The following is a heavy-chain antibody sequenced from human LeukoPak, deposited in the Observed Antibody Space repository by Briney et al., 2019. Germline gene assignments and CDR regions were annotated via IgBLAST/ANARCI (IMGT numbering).Heavy chain of an antibody. V-gene: IGHV4-39*01. CDR1: GGSISSSSYY. J-gene: IGHJ6*03. Sequence: SETLSLTCAVSGGSISSSSYYWGWIRQPPGKGLEWIGSIYYSGSTYYNPSLKSRVTISVDTSKNQFSLKLSSVTAADTAVYYCARHVSSGYSFGYYYYYYMDVWGKGTTVTVSS. CDR3: ARHVSSGYSFGYYYYYYMDV. CDR2: IYYSGST. D-gene: IGHD3-22*01.